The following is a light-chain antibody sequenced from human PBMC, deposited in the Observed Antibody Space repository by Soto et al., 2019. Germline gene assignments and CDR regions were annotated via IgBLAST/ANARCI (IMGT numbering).Light chain of an antibody. J-gene: IGLJ3*02. Sequence: QSVLTQPPSASGTPVQRVAISCSGSSSNIGSHTVNWYQQLPGTAPKLLIYGNDQRPSGVPDRFSGSKSGTSASLAISGLQSEDEVDYYCAAWDDSLNGPVFGGGTKLTVL. CDR3: AAWDDSLNGPV. CDR2: GND. V-gene: IGLV1-44*01. CDR1: SSNIGSHT.